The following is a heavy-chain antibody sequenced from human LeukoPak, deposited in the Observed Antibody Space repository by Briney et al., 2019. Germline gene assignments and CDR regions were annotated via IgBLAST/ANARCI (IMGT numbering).Heavy chain of an antibody. Sequence: GGSLRLSCAASGFTFSRYNMNWVRQAPGKGLEWVSSISSSSSYIYYADSVKGRFTISRDNAKNSLYLQMNSLRAEDTAVYYCAREAGLYSSSSNYFDYWGQGTLVTVSS. V-gene: IGHV3-21*01. CDR1: GFTFSRYN. J-gene: IGHJ4*02. CDR3: AREAGLYSSSSNYFDY. CDR2: ISSSSSYI. D-gene: IGHD6-6*01.